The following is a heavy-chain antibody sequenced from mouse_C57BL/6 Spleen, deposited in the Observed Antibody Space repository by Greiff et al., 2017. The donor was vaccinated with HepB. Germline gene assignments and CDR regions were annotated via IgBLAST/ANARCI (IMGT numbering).Heavy chain of an antibody. J-gene: IGHJ1*03. D-gene: IGHD1-1*01. CDR2: ISYDGSN. CDR3: ARDYYGSSYWYFDV. CDR1: GYSITSGYY. Sequence: EVKLEESGPGLVKPSQSLSLTCSVTGYSITSGYYWNWIRQFPGNKLEWMGYISYDGSNNYNPSLNTRISITRDTSKNQFFLKLNSVTTEDTATDYWARDYYGSSYWYFDVWGTGTTVTVSS. V-gene: IGHV3-6*01.